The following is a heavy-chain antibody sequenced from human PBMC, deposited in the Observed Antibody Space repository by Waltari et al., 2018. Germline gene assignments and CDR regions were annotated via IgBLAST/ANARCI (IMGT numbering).Heavy chain of an antibody. Sequence: QVQLQESGPGLVKPSETLSLTCAVSGYSISSGYYWGWIRQPPGNGLEWIGSIYHSGSTYYNPSRKSRVTISVDTSKNQFSLKLSSVTAADTAVYYCAREGRLRREFDYWGQGTLVTVSS. V-gene: IGHV4-38-2*01. D-gene: IGHD5-12*01. J-gene: IGHJ4*02. CDR2: IYHSGST. CDR3: AREGRLRREFDY. CDR1: GYSISSGYY.